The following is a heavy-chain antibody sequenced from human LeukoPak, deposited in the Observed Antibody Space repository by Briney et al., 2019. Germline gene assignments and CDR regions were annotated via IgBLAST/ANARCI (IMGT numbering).Heavy chain of an antibody. Sequence: PGGSLRLSCAASGFTFSSYSMNWVRQAPGKGLEWVSSISSSSSYIYYADSVKGRFTISRDNAKNSLYLQMNSLRAEDTAVYYCARETHHDSSGYHNDYWGQGTLVTVSS. D-gene: IGHD3-22*01. CDR1: GFTFSSYS. CDR2: ISSSSSYI. J-gene: IGHJ4*02. CDR3: ARETHHDSSGYHNDY. V-gene: IGHV3-21*01.